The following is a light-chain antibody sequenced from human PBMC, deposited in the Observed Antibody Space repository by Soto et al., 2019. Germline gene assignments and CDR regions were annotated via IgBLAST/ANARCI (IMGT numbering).Light chain of an antibody. CDR3: SSFTSTSSTLV. V-gene: IGLV2-14*01. J-gene: IGLJ2*01. CDR2: EVS. CDR1: SSDVGGYNY. Sequence: QSALTQPASVSGSPGQSITISCTGTSSDVGGYNYVSWYQQHPGKPPKLMICEVSNRPSGISYRFSGSKSGNTASLTISGLQAEDEAGYYCSSFTSTSSTLVFGGGTKVTVL.